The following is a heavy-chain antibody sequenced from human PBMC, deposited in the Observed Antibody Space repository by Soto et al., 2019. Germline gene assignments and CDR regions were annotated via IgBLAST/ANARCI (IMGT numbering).Heavy chain of an antibody. D-gene: IGHD1-1*01. J-gene: IGHJ3*02. CDR2: IYYSGST. Sequence: SETLSLTCTVSGGSIRSYYWSWIRQPPGKGLEWTGYIYYSGSTNYNPSLKSRVTISVDTSKNQFSLKLSSVTAADTAFFFCAGGGRGSNWKLDAFDIWGQGTLVTVSS. CDR1: GGSIRSYY. CDR3: AGGGRGSNWKLDAFDI. V-gene: IGHV4-59*08.